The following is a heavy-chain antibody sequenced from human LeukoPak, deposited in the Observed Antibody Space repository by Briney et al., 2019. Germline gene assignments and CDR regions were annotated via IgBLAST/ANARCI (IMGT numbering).Heavy chain of an antibody. CDR3: ARKKMAAAGKGAFDY. J-gene: IGHJ4*02. D-gene: IGHD6-13*01. Sequence: PGGSLRLSCAASGFTFNIYSMYWVRQAPGKGLEWVASMSSDASSEYYADSVKGRFTISRDNSENMLYLQINSLRAEDTAVYHCARKKMAAAGKGAFDYWGQGTLVTVSS. V-gene: IGHV3-30*04. CDR1: GFTFNIYS. CDR2: MSSDASSE.